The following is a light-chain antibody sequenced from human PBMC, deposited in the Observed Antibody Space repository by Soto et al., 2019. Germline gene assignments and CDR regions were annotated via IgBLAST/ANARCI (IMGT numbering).Light chain of an antibody. CDR1: SSDVGGYNY. CDR2: EVN. Sequence: QSALTQPASVSGSPGQTITISCTGSSSDVGGYNYVSWYQQHPGKAPKLMIYEVNNRPSGVSNRFSGSKSGNTASQTISGLQAEDEADYYCSSYKRSRTQVLGGGTKLTVL. J-gene: IGLJ3*02. CDR3: SSYKRSRTQV. V-gene: IGLV2-14*01.